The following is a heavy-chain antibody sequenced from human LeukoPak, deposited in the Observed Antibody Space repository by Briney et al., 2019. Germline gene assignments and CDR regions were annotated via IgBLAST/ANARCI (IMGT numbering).Heavy chain of an antibody. CDR2: ISANGVDT. J-gene: IGHJ5*02. CDR3: AKDVWWSVS. Sequence: GGSLRLSCAASGFTFSNHAMTWVRQAPGKGLEWVSAISANGVDTFYAPSVKGRFTISRDNSKNTLYLQINSLRAEDTAIYYCAKDVWWSVSWGQGTLVTVSS. D-gene: IGHD2-8*02. V-gene: IGHV3-23*01. CDR1: GFTFSNHA.